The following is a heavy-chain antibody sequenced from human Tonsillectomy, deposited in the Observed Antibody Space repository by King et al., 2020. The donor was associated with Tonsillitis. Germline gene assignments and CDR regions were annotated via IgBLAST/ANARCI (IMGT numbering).Heavy chain of an antibody. CDR3: ARLSIVDYGRSWSRVLDY. CDR1: GFSLDTARMG. V-gene: IGHV2-26*01. D-gene: IGHD3-22*01. J-gene: IGHJ4*02. Sequence: VTLKESGPVVVKPTETLTLTCTVSGFSLDTARMGVSWIRQPPGKALEWLAHIFSNDEKSYSTSLKSSLTISKDTSKSQVGLTMTNMDPVDTATYYCARLSIVDYGRSWSRVLDYWGQGTLVTVSS. CDR2: IFSNDEK.